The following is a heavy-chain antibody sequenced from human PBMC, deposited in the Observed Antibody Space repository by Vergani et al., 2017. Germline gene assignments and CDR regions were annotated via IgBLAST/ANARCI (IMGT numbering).Heavy chain of an antibody. CDR2: ISYDGSNK. J-gene: IGHJ4*02. D-gene: IGHD6-19*01. V-gene: IGHV3-30*18. CDR1: GFTFSSYG. CDR3: AKDSEQWLVVGYFDY. Sequence: VQLVESGGGLVQPGRSLRLSCAASGFTFSSYGMHWVRQAPGKGLEWVAVISYDGSNKYYADSVKGRFTISRDNSKNTLYLQMNSLRAEDTAVYYCAKDSEQWLVVGYFDYWGQGTLVTVSS.